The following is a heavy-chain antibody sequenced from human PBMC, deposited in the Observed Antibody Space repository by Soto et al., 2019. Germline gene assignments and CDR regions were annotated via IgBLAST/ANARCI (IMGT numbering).Heavy chain of an antibody. CDR2: MNPNSGNT. CDR3: ARPRSGSYYYGMDV. J-gene: IGHJ6*02. V-gene: IGHV1-8*01. D-gene: IGHD3-3*01. CDR1: GYTFTSYD. Sequence: QVQLVQSGAEVKKPGASVKVSCKASGYTFTSYDINWVRQATGQGLEGMGWMNPNSGNTGYAQKFQGRVTMTRNTSIITAYMELSSLRSEDTAVYYCARPRSGSYYYGMDVWGQGTAVTVSS.